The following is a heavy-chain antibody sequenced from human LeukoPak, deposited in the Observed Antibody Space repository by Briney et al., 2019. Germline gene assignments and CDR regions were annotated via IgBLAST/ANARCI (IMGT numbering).Heavy chain of an antibody. Sequence: SETLSLTCTVSGGSISIYYWSWIRQPPGKGLEWIGYVYNSENTNYNPSLKSRATISADTSKNQFSLELSSVTAAGTAVYYCARGLVRGVIIRIYFDYWGQGTLVTVSS. D-gene: IGHD3-10*01. V-gene: IGHV4-59*12. CDR3: ARGLVRGVIIRIYFDY. J-gene: IGHJ4*02. CDR2: VYNSENT. CDR1: GGSISIYY.